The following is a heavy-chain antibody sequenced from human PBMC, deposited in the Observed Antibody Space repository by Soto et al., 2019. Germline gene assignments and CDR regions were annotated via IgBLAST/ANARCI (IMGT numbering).Heavy chain of an antibody. D-gene: IGHD2-8*01. CDR2: IYSGGST. CDR1: GFTVSRSY. CDR3: ARSGGHPVRDCTNGVCPNFDY. J-gene: IGHJ4*02. Sequence: EVQLVESGGGLVQPGGSLRLSCAASGFTVSRSYMSWVRQAPGKGLEWVSVIYSGGSTSDADSVKGRFTISRDNSKNTLYLQMNSLRPEDTAVYYCARSGGHPVRDCTNGVCPNFDYWGQGTQVTLPS. V-gene: IGHV3-66*01.